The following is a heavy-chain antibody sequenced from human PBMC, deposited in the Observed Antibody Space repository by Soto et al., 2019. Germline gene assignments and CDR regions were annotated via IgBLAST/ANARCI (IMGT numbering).Heavy chain of an antibody. Sequence: GASVKVSCKASGYTFTSYAINWVRQAPGQRLEWMGWINAGNGNTKYSQKFQGRVTITRDTSASTAYMELSSLRSEDTAVYYCARWDASSGYSPGFDYWGPGTLVTVSS. D-gene: IGHD3-22*01. CDR3: ARWDASSGYSPGFDY. V-gene: IGHV1-3*01. CDR2: INAGNGNT. CDR1: GYTFTSYA. J-gene: IGHJ4*02.